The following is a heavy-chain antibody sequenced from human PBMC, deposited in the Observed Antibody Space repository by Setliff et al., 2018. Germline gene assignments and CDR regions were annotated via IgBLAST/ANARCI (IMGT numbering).Heavy chain of an antibody. CDR3: ATNPRKGRSGGYYYDDPYYYYMDV. D-gene: IGHD3-22*01. CDR2: IKQDGSER. Sequence: PGGSLRLSCAASGFTFGNYWMNWVRQAPGKGLEWVANIKQDGSERFYVDSVKGRFTISRDNAKTSLYLQVNSLRAEDTAVYYCATNPRKGRSGGYYYDDPYYYYMDVWGKGTTVTVSS. J-gene: IGHJ6*03. CDR1: GFTFGNYW. V-gene: IGHV3-7*01.